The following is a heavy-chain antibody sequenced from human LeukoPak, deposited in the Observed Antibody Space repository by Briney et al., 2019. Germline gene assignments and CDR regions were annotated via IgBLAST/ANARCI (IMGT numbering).Heavy chain of an antibody. Sequence: PSETLSLTCTVSGYSISSGYYWGWIRQPPGKGLEWIGSIYHSGSTYYNPSLKSRVTISVDTSKNQFSLKLSSVTAADTAVYYCARIASSSPRGSAFDIRGQGTMVTVSS. CDR3: ARIASSSPRGSAFDI. D-gene: IGHD6-6*01. CDR2: IYHSGST. CDR1: GYSISSGYY. V-gene: IGHV4-38-2*02. J-gene: IGHJ3*02.